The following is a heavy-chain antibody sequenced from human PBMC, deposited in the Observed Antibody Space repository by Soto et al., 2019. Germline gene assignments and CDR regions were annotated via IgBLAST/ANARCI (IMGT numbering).Heavy chain of an antibody. J-gene: IGHJ4*02. CDR1: GSSTSGYY. CDR2: MYYNGSP. D-gene: IGHD3-9*01. CDR3: AGRRDWLFFDF. Sequence: SEPLSLHRPVSGSSTSGYYWIWIRQSRGKGLEWIGYMYYNGSPSYNPSLKSRLTISIHTSKNQFFLRVNSVTAADTAIYYCAGRRDWLFFDFWGQGALVTVSS. V-gene: IGHV4-59*01.